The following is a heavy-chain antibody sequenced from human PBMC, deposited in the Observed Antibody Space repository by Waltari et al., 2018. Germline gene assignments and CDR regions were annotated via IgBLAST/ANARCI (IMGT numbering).Heavy chain of an antibody. V-gene: IGHV1-2*02. J-gene: IGHJ4*02. CDR1: GYTFSDYY. Sequence: QGQPGQSGAGVKKPGASGKVPCKASGYTFSDYYMHWVRQAPGQGLEWMAWINPYSGGTYSAQKFQGRVTMTRDTSISTAYMELSGLTSDDTAVYYCARAPDFDTWGQGTQVTVSS. CDR2: INPYSGGT. CDR3: ARAPDFDT.